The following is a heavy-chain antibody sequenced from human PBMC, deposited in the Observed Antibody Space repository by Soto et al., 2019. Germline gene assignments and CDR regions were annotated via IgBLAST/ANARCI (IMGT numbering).Heavy chain of an antibody. Sequence: ASETLSLTCTVSGGSISSSSYYWGWIRQPPGKGLEWIGSIYYSGSTYYNPSLKSRVTISVDTSKNQFSLKLSSVTAADTAVYYGGRRGVGYSSFDYWGQGTLVTVSS. J-gene: IGHJ4*02. CDR3: GRRGVGYSSFDY. V-gene: IGHV4-39*01. D-gene: IGHD4-4*01. CDR2: IYYSGST. CDR1: GGSISSSSYY.